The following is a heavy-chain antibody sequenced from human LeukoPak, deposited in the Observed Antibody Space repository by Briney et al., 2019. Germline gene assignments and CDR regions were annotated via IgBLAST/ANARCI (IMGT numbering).Heavy chain of an antibody. CDR3: ARGLYGDYFDY. CDR1: GYTFTGYY. D-gene: IGHD4-17*01. CDR2: MNPNSGNT. J-gene: IGHJ4*02. V-gene: IGHV1-8*03. Sequence: GASVKVSCKASGYTFTGYYMHWVRQAPGQGLEWMGWMNPNSGNTGYAQKFQGRVTITRNTSISTAYMELSSLRSEDTAVYYCARGLYGDYFDYWGQGTLVTVSS.